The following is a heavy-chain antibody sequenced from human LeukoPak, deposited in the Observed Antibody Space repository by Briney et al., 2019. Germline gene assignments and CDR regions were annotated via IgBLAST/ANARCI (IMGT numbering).Heavy chain of an antibody. D-gene: IGHD3-9*01. J-gene: IGHJ5*02. CDR2: IYYSGST. V-gene: IGHV4-59*01. CDR3: ARDRLVRVRYFDWFEGFDP. CDR1: GGSISSYH. Sequence: PSETLSLTCTVSGGSISSYHWSWIRQPPGKGLECIGFIYYSGSTNYNPSLKSRVTISVDTSMNQFSLKLSSVTAADTAVYYCARDRLVRVRYFDWFEGFDPWGQGTLVTVSS.